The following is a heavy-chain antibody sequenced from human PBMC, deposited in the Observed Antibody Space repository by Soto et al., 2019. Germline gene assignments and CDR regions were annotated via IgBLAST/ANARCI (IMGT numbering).Heavy chain of an antibody. CDR3: ARSRNGAVPDSINF. Sequence: VQLVESGGGLVKWGGSLRLSCAASGFTFSRYAMHWVRQAPGEGLEWVAVISRDGSSKYYGDSVKGRFTVSRDNSNNTLYLSMTSLRPDDTAVFYCARSRNGAVPDSINFWGQGTLVTVSS. V-gene: IGHV3-30-3*01. CDR1: GFTFSRYA. D-gene: IGHD2-8*01. CDR2: ISRDGSSK. J-gene: IGHJ4*02.